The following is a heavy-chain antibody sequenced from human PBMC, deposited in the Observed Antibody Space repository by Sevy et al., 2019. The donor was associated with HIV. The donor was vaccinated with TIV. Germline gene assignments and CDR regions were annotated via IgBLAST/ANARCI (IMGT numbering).Heavy chain of an antibody. CDR1: GASISSSGYY. V-gene: IGHV4-39*01. CDR3: AGPTLTYSSGWSYYDS. Sequence: SEMSLTCTVSGASISSSGYYWGWIRQPPRKGLEWIASINYSGSTFYNPSLKSRVTISSDTSKNQFSLKLNSVTAADTAIYYCAGPTLTYSSGWSYYDSWGQGTVVTVSS. J-gene: IGHJ4*02. D-gene: IGHD6-19*01. CDR2: INYSGST.